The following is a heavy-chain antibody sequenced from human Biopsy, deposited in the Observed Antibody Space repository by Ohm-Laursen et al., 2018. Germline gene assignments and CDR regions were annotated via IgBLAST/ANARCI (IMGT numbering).Heavy chain of an antibody. CDR2: INCKTGAI. Sequence: SVKVSCKASGGTFQKYGVTWVRQAPGQGLEWLGYINCKTGAINYAQKFQGTVTMTRDTSISTAYLALGSLRSADTAIYYCARDPLNGHKHFDYWGQGSLVTVSS. CDR1: GGTFQKYG. D-gene: IGHD2-8*01. CDR3: ARDPLNGHKHFDY. V-gene: IGHV1-2*02. J-gene: IGHJ4*02.